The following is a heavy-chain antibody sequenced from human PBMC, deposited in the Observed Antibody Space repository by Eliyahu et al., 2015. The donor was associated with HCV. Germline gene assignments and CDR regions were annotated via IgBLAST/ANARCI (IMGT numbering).Heavy chain of an antibody. D-gene: IGHD3-3*01. J-gene: IGHJ4*02. CDR1: GFTFSSXX. V-gene: IGHV3-21*01. Sequence: EVQLVESGGGLVKPGGSLXLSCAASGFTFSSXXMXWVRQAPGKGLGWVSSISSSSSYIYYADSVKGRFTISRDNAKNSLYLQMNSLRAEDTAVYYCARDRTIFGVVIIGDYYFDYWGQGTLVTVSS. CDR3: ARDRTIFGVVIIGDYYFDY. CDR2: ISSSSSYI.